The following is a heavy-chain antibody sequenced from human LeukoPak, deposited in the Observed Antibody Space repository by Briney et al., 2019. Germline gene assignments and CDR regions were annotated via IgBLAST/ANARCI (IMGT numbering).Heavy chain of an antibody. Sequence: GGSLRLSCAASRFSFSNYAMTWVRQAPGKGLEWVSGIRGSGGTTNYADSVKGRFTISRDNSKNTLFLQMNSLRAEDTAVYYCAKGTYCGGDCYSLFDYWGQGTLVTVSS. V-gene: IGHV3-23*01. D-gene: IGHD2-21*02. CDR3: AKGTYCGGDCYSLFDY. CDR2: IRGSGGTT. CDR1: RFSFSNYA. J-gene: IGHJ4*02.